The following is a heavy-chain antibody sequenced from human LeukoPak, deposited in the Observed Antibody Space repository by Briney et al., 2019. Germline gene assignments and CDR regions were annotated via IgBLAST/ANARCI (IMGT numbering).Heavy chain of an antibody. CDR2: IYYSGST. D-gene: IGHD3-10*01. CDR3: ASTNYNPSLKSRVTISVDTSKNQFSLKLSSVTAADTAVYYCARDLGVAAATDNWYFDL. Sequence: SETLSLTCTVSGGSISSYYWSWIRQPPRKGLEWIGSIYYSGSTNYNPSLQSRITISVDTTKNYFSLTPISVTAAATAVCYCASTNYNPSLKSRVTISVDTSKNQFSLKLSSVTAADTAVYYCARDLGVAAATDNWYFDLWGRGTLVTVSS. CDR1: GGSISSYY. V-gene: IGHV4-59*01. J-gene: IGHJ2*01.